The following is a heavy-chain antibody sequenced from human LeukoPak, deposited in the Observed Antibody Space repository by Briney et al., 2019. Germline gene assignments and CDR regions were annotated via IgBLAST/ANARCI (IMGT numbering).Heavy chain of an antibody. CDR3: ASYSSGWKDY. CDR1: GFTFSSYS. D-gene: IGHD6-19*01. Sequence: GGSLRLSCAASGFTFSSYSMNWVRQAPGKGLEGVSSISSSSSYIYYADSVKGRFAISRDNAKNSLYLQMNSLRAEDTAVYYCASYSSGWKDYWGQGTLVTVSS. V-gene: IGHV3-21*01. CDR2: ISSSSSYI. J-gene: IGHJ4*02.